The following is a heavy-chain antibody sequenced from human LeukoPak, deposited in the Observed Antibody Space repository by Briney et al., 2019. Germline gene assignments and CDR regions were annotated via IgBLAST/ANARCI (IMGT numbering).Heavy chain of an antibody. CDR3: ARGAGTTVYYMDV. D-gene: IGHD1-7*01. CDR2: ISSDGSNK. J-gene: IGHJ6*03. Sequence: GGSLRLSCAASGFTFSGSAMHWVRQAPGKGLEWVAVISSDGSNKYYADSVKGQFTIPRGNSNNTLYLQMNSLRPEDTAVYYCARGAGTTVYYMDVWGKGTTVTVSS. V-gene: IGHV3-30*01. CDR1: GFTFSGSA.